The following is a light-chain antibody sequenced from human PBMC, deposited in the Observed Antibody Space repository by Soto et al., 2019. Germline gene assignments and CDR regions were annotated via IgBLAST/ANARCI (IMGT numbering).Light chain of an antibody. V-gene: IGKV1-5*03. J-gene: IGKJ2*01. CDR3: QRYNDYHYV. Sequence: EIQMTQSPSTLSASVGDRVTITCRASQSIDTWLAWYQQKPGKAPKLLIHKAIILQSGVPSRFSGSASGTEVSLTISTLHPDDFATYYCQRYNDYHYVFGEGTKL. CDR2: KAI. CDR1: QSIDTW.